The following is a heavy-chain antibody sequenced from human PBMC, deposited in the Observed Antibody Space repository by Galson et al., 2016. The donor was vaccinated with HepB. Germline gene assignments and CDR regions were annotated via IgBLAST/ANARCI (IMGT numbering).Heavy chain of an antibody. CDR1: GYSFASYW. CDR3: ARVRYFSAGECYYGMDV. D-gene: IGHD3-3*01. CDR2: LFPGDSNT. J-gene: IGHJ6*02. V-gene: IGHV5-51*01. Sequence: QSGAEVTKPGESLKISCKGSGYSFASYWIAWVRQMPGKGLEWMGILFPGDSNTRYSPSFQGQVTISADKSISTAYLQLSSLKASDTAMYYCARVRYFSAGECYYGMDVWGQGTTVTVSS.